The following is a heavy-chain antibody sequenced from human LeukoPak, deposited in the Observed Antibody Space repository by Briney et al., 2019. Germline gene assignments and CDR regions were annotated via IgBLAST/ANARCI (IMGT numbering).Heavy chain of an antibody. CDR2: INHSGST. Sequence: SETLSLTCAVYGGSFSGYYWSWIRQPPGKGLEWIGEINHSGSTNYNPSLKSRVTISVDTPKNQFSLKLSSVTAADTAVYYCASSGGSWDRARFDYWGQGTLVTVSS. CDR3: ASSGGSWDRARFDY. CDR1: GGSFSGYY. J-gene: IGHJ4*02. V-gene: IGHV4-34*01. D-gene: IGHD1-26*01.